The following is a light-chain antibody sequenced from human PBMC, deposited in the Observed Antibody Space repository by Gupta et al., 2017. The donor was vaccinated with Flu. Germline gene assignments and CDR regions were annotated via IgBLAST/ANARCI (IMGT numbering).Light chain of an antibody. CDR2: YDS. CDR1: NIGSKS. CDR3: YVWADGRNECLG. V-gene: IGLV3-21*02. J-gene: IGLJ2*01. Sequence: SYELTQPPSVSVAPGQTARMTCGGNNIGSKSVHLYQQKPGQAPVVVVEYDSDRPYGIPARFFCDPYCDTATLIINSGDDGDEADEYWYVWADGRNECLGFGGGTKLTVL.